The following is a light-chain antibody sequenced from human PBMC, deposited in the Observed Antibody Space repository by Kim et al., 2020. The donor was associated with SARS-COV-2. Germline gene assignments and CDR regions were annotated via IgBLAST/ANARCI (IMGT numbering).Light chain of an antibody. CDR1: NLGNKY. Sequence: SYELTQPPSVSVSPGQTASITCSGDNLGNKYACWYQQKPGQSPMLVIYQDNKRSSGIPERISGSNSGNTATLTISGTQAMDEADYFCQASNSNTVVFGGGTKLTVL. CDR2: QDN. J-gene: IGLJ2*01. CDR3: QASNSNTVV. V-gene: IGLV3-1*01.